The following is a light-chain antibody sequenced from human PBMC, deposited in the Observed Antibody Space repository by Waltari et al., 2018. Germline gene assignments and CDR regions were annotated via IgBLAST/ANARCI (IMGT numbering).Light chain of an antibody. Sequence: EIVLTQSPGTLSLSPGERATLSCRASQSISKYSVWYQQKPGQAPRRLIYEAAIRATGIPDRFSGSGSGTDFSLIISRLEPEDFAVYYCQKYEALPATFGQGTKVEIK. CDR3: QKYEALPAT. CDR2: EAA. CDR1: QSISKY. V-gene: IGKV3-20*01. J-gene: IGKJ1*01.